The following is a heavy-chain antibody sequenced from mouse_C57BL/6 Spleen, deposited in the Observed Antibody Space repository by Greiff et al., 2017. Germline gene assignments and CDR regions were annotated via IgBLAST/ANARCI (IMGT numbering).Heavy chain of an antibody. J-gene: IGHJ3*01. CDR1: GYTFTSYW. D-gene: IGHD1-1*01. Sequence: VQLQQPGAELVRPGSSVKLSCKASGYTFTSYWMDWVKQRPGQGLEWIGNIYPSDSETHYNQKFKDKATLTVDKSSSTAYMQLSSLTSEDSAVYYCAREEGYYGSSYEFAYWGQGTLVTVSA. CDR3: AREEGYYGSSYEFAY. V-gene: IGHV1-61*01. CDR2: IYPSDSET.